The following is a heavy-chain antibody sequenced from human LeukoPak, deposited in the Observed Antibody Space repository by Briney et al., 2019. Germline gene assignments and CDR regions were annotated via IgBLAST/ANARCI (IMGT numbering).Heavy chain of an antibody. CDR3: AKDRGIISDY. Sequence: GGSLRLSCAASGFTFSSNGMSWVRQAPGKGLEWVSAISGSGGSTYYADSVKGRFTISRDNSKNTLYLQMNSLRVEDTAVYYCAKDRGIISDYWGQGTLVTVSS. J-gene: IGHJ4*02. V-gene: IGHV3-23*01. CDR1: GFTFSSNG. D-gene: IGHD3-10*01. CDR2: ISGSGGST.